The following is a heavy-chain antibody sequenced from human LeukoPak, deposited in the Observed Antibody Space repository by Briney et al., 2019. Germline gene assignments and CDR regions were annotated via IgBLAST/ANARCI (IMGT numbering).Heavy chain of an antibody. CDR1: GGSFSGYY. Sequence: SETLSPTCAVYGGSFSGYYWSWIRQPPGKGLEWIGEINHSGSTNYNPSLKSRVTISVDTSKNQFSLNMSSVTAADTAVYYCARGTGAAAGIGIYYYYYGMDVWGQGTTVTVSS. CDR3: ARGTGAAAGIGIYYYYYGMDV. D-gene: IGHD6-13*01. CDR2: INHSGST. J-gene: IGHJ6*02. V-gene: IGHV4-34*01.